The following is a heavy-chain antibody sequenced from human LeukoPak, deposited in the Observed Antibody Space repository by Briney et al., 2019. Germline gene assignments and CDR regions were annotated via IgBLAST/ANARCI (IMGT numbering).Heavy chain of an antibody. D-gene: IGHD3-16*01. J-gene: IGHJ3*02. V-gene: IGHV4-39*07. Sequence: SETLSLTCTVSGGSISSSSYYWGWIRQPPGKGLEWIGSIYYSGSTYYNPSLKSRVTISVDTSKNQFSLKLSSVPAADTAVYYCARVEGGAFDIWGQGTMVTVSS. CDR2: IYYSGST. CDR3: ARVEGGAFDI. CDR1: GGSISSSSYY.